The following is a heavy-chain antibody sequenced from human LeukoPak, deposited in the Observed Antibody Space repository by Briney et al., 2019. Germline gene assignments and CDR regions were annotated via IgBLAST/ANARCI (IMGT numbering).Heavy chain of an antibody. V-gene: IGHV3-13*04. CDR2: IGTAGDT. CDR1: GFTFTNYD. J-gene: IGHJ6*02. CDR3: ARRPNYYGLDV. Sequence: PGGSLRLSCAASGFTFTNYDMHWVRQATGKGLEWVSGIGTAGDTYYPGSVKGRFTISRDNAKNTLYLQMNSLRAEDTAVYYCARRPNYYGLDVWGQGTTVTVSS.